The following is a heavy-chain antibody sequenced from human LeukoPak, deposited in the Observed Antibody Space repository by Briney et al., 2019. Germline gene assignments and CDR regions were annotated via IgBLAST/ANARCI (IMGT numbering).Heavy chain of an antibody. CDR3: ARGYSSSWPDSWFDP. J-gene: IGHJ5*02. CDR2: IKQDGSEK. V-gene: IGHV3-7*01. Sequence: PGGSLRLSCAASGFTFSSYWMSWVRQAPGKGLEGVANIKQDGSEKYYVDSVKGRFTISRDNAKNSLYLQMNSLRAEDTAVYYCARGYSSSWPDSWFDPWGQGTLVTVSS. CDR1: GFTFSSYW. D-gene: IGHD6-13*01.